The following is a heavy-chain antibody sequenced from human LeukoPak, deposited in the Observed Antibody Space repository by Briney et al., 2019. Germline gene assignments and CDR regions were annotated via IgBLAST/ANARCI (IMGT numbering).Heavy chain of an antibody. J-gene: IGHJ4*02. CDR3: ARGRGELLGY. CDR1: GFTFSSYW. D-gene: IGHD1-26*01. CDR2: INSDGSST. V-gene: IGHV3-74*01. Sequence: GGSLRLSCTASGFTFSSYWMHWVRQAPGKGLVWVSRINSDGSSTSYADSVQGRFAISRDNVKNTLYLQMNSLRAEDTAVYYCARGRGELLGYWGQGTLVTVSS.